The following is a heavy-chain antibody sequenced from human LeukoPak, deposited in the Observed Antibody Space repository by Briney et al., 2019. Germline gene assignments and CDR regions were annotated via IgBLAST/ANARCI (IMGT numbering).Heavy chain of an antibody. D-gene: IGHD3-22*01. J-gene: IGHJ4*02. Sequence: ASVKVSCKASGYTFTSYDINWVRQAPGQGLEWMGWMNPNSGNTGYAQKFQGRVTMTRNTSISTAYMELSRLRSDDTAVYYCNAYDSSGYYFFDYWGQGTLVTVSS. CDR1: GYTFTSYD. V-gene: IGHV1-8*01. CDR3: NAYDSSGYYFFDY. CDR2: MNPNSGNT.